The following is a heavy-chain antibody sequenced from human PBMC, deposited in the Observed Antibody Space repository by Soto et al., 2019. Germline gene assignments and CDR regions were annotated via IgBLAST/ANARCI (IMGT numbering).Heavy chain of an antibody. D-gene: IGHD1-26*01. V-gene: IGHV4-59*01. Sequence: SETLSLTCTVSGGSISSYYWSWIRQPPGKGLEWIGYIYYSGSTNYNPSLKSRVTISVDTSKNQFSPKLSSVTAADTAVYYCARDSGSYWFDPWGQGTLVTVSS. CDR3: ARDSGSYWFDP. CDR2: IYYSGST. J-gene: IGHJ5*02. CDR1: GGSISSYY.